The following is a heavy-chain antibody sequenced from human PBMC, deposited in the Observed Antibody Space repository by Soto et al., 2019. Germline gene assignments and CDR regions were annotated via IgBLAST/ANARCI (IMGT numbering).Heavy chain of an antibody. CDR2: IRSEACGGTT. CDR3: TRGGYYDILTGPDY. CDR1: GFTFGDYV. Sequence: GGSLRLSCTASGFTFGDYVMSWFRQAPGKGLEWVGFIRSEACGGTTEYAASVKGRFTISRDDSKSITYLQMNSLKTEDTAVYFCTRGGYYDILTGPDYWGQGTLVTVSS. V-gene: IGHV3-49*03. D-gene: IGHD3-9*01. J-gene: IGHJ4*02.